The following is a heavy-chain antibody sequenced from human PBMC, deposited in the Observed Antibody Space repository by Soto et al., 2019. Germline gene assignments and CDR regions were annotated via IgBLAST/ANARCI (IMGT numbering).Heavy chain of an antibody. CDR3: ARGTDY. D-gene: IGHD1-1*01. V-gene: IGHV4-39*01. CDR1: GGSVSSSTYY. CDR2: IYYSGSA. J-gene: IGHJ4*02. Sequence: SETLSLTCSVSGGSVSSSTYYWGWIRQPPGKGLEWIGSIYYSGSAYYNPSLKSRVTISVDTSKNQFSLKLSSVTAADTAVYYCARGTDYWGQGTLVTVSS.